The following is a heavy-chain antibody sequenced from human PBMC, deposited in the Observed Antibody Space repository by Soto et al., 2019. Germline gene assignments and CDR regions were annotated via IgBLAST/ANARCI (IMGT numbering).Heavy chain of an antibody. CDR2: ISYDGSNK. CDR1: GFTFSSYA. Sequence: PXGSLRLSGAASGFTFSSYAMHWVRQAPGKGLEWVAVISYDGSNKYYADSVKGRFTISRDNSKNTLYLQMNSLRAEDTAVYYCARDGRNGDYDILTGYYIGYYYYGMDVWGQGTTVTVSS. V-gene: IGHV3-30-3*01. D-gene: IGHD3-9*01. J-gene: IGHJ6*02. CDR3: ARDGRNGDYDILTGYYIGYYYYGMDV.